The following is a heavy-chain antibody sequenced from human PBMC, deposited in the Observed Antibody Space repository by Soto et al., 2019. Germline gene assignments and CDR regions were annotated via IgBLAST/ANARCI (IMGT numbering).Heavy chain of an antibody. V-gene: IGHV1-2*02. D-gene: IGHD3-16*01. Sequence: QVQLVQSGAEVKKPGASVKVSCKASGYTFTDYYMHWVRQAPGQVLEWLGWINPYTGGTNYAHKFQDRVTMTRDTSINTAYLDLSRLTSDDTAVYYCARDPVGGGAPYYCDYWGQGTLVTASS. CDR1: GYTFTDYY. CDR2: INPYTGGT. CDR3: ARDPVGGGAPYYCDY. J-gene: IGHJ4*02.